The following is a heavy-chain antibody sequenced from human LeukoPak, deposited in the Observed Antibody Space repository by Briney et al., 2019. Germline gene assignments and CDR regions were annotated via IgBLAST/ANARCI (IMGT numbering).Heavy chain of an antibody. CDR3: AKDSGIVGATDAFDI. J-gene: IGHJ3*02. CDR1: GFTFSSYA. D-gene: IGHD1-26*01. V-gene: IGHV3-23*01. Sequence: GGSLGLSCAASGFTFSSYAMSWVRQAPGKGLEWVSAISGSGGSTYYADSVKGRFTISRDNSKNTLYLQMNSLRAEDTAVYYCAKDSGIVGATDAFDIWGQGTMATVSS. CDR2: ISGSGGST.